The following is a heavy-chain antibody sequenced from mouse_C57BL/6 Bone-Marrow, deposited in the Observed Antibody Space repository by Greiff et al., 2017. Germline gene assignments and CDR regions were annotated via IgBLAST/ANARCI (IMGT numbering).Heavy chain of an antibody. J-gene: IGHJ1*03. D-gene: IGHD1-1*01. CDR3: TYYGSRYFDA. Sequence: EVQRVESGAELVRPGASVKLSCTASGFNIKDDYMHWVKQRPEQGLEWIGWIDPENGDTEYASKFQGKATITADTSSNTAYLQLSSLTSEDTAVYYCTYYGSRYFDAWGTGTTVTVSS. CDR1: GFNIKDDY. V-gene: IGHV14-4*01. CDR2: IDPENGDT.